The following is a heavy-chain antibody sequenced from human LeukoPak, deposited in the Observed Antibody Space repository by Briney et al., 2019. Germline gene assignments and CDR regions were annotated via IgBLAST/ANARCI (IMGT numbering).Heavy chain of an antibody. CDR3: ARAGGLGYCSSTTCSEDY. Sequence: PSETLSLTCTVSGGSISSGDYYWSWIRQPPGKGLEWIGYIYYSGSTYYNPSLKSRVTISVDTSKNQFSLKLSSVTAADTAVYYCARAGGLGYCSSTTCSEDYWGQGTLVTVSS. J-gene: IGHJ4*02. CDR2: IYYSGST. V-gene: IGHV4-30-4*01. D-gene: IGHD2-2*01. CDR1: GGSISSGDYY.